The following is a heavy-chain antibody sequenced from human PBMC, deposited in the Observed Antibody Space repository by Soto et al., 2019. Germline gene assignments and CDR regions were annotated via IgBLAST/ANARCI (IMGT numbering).Heavy chain of an antibody. J-gene: IGHJ4*02. CDR1: GGSISSSSYY. CDR2: IYYSGST. Sequence: SETLSLTCTVSGGSISSSSYYWGWIRQPPGKGLEWIGYIYYSGSTYYNPSLKSRVTISVDTSKNQFSLKLSSVTAADTAVYYCASSYYYDSSGYPYWGQGTLVTVSS. V-gene: IGHV4-30-4*08. CDR3: ASSYYYDSSGYPY. D-gene: IGHD3-22*01.